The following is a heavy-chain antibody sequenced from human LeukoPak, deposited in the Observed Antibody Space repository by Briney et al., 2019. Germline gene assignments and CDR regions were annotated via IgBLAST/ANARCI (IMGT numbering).Heavy chain of an antibody. J-gene: IGHJ4*02. CDR3: ATFGLVAALDL. V-gene: IGHV3-7*01. D-gene: IGHD5-12*01. CDR1: GFSFNDYW. CDR2: INPAGSET. Sequence: GGSLRLSCAASGFSFNDYWMAWVRQAPGTGLERVANINPAGSETFHVDPVKGRFSISRDHAKSLVYLQMNSLRAEDTAVYYCATFGLVAALDLWGQGTLVTVSS.